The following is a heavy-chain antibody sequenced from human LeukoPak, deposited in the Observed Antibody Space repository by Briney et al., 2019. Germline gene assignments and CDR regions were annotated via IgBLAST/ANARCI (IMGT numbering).Heavy chain of an antibody. CDR1: GGSITVQNYY. CDR2: LHYGRAI. CDR3: VSRSGWTGYFDL. D-gene: IGHD3/OR15-3a*01. Sequence: PSETMSLTSPVSGGSITVQNYYWGFIRQSPLKGLEGIGSLHYGRAIYYHPFPKSRITLSAAPSQNLFSLTLASVTAEDSALYFCVSRSGWTGYFDLWGRGTMVTVSS. J-gene: IGHJ2*01. V-gene: IGHV4-39*01.